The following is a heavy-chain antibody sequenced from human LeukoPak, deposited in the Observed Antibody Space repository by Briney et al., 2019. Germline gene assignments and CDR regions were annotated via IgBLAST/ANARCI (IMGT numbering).Heavy chain of an antibody. CDR3: AKDNDYVWGSYRPFDY. CDR2: TSGSGGST. D-gene: IGHD3-16*02. J-gene: IGHJ4*02. CDR1: GFTFSSYA. Sequence: GGSLRLSCAASGFTFSSYAMSWVRQAPGKGLEWVSATSGSGGSTYYADSVKGRFTISRDNSKNTLYLQMNSLRAEDTAVYYCAKDNDYVWGSYRPFDYWGQGTLVTVSS. V-gene: IGHV3-23*01.